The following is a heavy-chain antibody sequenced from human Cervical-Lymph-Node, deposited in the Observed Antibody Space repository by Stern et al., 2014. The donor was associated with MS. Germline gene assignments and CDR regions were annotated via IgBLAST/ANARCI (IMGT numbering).Heavy chain of an antibody. D-gene: IGHD1-26*01. J-gene: IGHJ6*02. CDR1: GFTFSSYG. V-gene: IGHV3-30*18. Sequence: VQLVESGGGVVQPGRSLRLSCAASGFTFSSYGMHWVRPAPGTGLEWVAVISYDGSNKYYADSVKGRFTISRDNSKNTLYLQMNSLRAEDTAVYYCAKDLGGSYYHYYYGMDVWGQGTTVTVSS. CDR2: ISYDGSNK. CDR3: AKDLGGSYYHYYYGMDV.